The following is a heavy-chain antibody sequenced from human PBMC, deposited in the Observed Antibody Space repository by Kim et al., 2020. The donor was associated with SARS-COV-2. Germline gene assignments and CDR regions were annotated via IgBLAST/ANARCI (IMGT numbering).Heavy chain of an antibody. Sequence: SETLSLTCTVSGGSISGSYWSWIRQTPGKGLEWIGCIYHSGNTKYNPSLKSRITISVDTSKNQFSLKLSSVTAADAAVYYCARHAHFGDYFDYWGQGNL. V-gene: IGHV4-59*08. CDR3: ARHAHFGDYFDY. CDR2: IYHSGNT. J-gene: IGHJ4*02. D-gene: IGHD4-17*01. CDR1: GGSISGSY.